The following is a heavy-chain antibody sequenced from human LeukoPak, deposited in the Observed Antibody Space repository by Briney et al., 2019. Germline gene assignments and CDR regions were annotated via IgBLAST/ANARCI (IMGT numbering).Heavy chain of an antibody. CDR1: GFTFSSYA. D-gene: IGHD6-19*01. CDR2: IRGRGDNT. Sequence: GGSLRLSCAASGFTFSSYAMSWVRQAPGKGLEWVSSIRGRGDNTYYADSVKGRFTISRDNSKNTLYLQMNSLRAEDTAVYYCAKIYAVAGTLDYWGQGTLVTVSS. J-gene: IGHJ4*02. V-gene: IGHV3-23*01. CDR3: AKIYAVAGTLDY.